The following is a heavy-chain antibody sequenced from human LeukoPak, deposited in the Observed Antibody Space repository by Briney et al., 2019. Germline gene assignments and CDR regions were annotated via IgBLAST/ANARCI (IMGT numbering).Heavy chain of an antibody. CDR1: GFTVSNSY. Sequence: PGGSLRLSCAASGFTVSNSYMSWVRQAPGKGLEWVSVIYSGGSTYYADSVKGRFTISRDTSKNTLSLQMNSLRAEDTAVYYCASLSLGHYWGQGTLVTVSS. CDR2: IYSGGST. D-gene: IGHD6-6*01. CDR3: ASLSLGHY. J-gene: IGHJ4*02. V-gene: IGHV3-53*01.